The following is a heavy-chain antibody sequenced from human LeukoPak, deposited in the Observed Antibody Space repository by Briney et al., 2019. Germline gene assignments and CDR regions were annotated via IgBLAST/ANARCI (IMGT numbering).Heavy chain of an antibody. V-gene: IGHV3-21*01. Sequence: GGSLRLSCAASGFTFSSYSMNWVRQAPGKGLEWVSSISSSSSYIYYADSVKGRFTISRDNAKNSLYLQMNSLRAEDTAVYYCASVNSGYCSGGSCYSPYYYYYYMDVWGKGTTVTVS. D-gene: IGHD2-15*01. CDR1: GFTFSSYS. J-gene: IGHJ6*03. CDR3: ASVNSGYCSGGSCYSPYYYYYYMDV. CDR2: ISSSSSYI.